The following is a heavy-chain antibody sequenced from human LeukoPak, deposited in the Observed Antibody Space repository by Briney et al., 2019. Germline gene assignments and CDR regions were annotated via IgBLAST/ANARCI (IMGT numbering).Heavy chain of an antibody. CDR2: IYYTGST. D-gene: IGHD3-10*01. CDR3: ARVGAYSWFDP. J-gene: IGHJ5*02. CDR1: GDSVSSYY. V-gene: IGHV4-59*02. Sequence: SETLSLTCTVFGDSVSSYYWSWIRQPPGKGLEWIAYIYYTGSTNYNPSLKSRVTISVDTSKNQFSLKLSSVTAADPAVYYCARVGAYSWFDPWGQGTLVTVSS.